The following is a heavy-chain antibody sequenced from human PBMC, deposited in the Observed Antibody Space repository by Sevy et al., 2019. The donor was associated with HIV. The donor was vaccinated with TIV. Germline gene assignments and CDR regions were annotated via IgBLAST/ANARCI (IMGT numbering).Heavy chain of an antibody. CDR3: AGQTSGWYDWFDP. CDR1: GYNFIGYY. Sequence: ASVKVSCKASGYNFIGYYVHWVRQAPGQGLEWIGRINPMNGDTKYAQKFQGRVTMTRDMSVSTAYMEVSRLKSDDTAIHYCAGQTSGWYDWFDPWGQGTLVTVSS. D-gene: IGHD6-19*01. CDR2: INPMNGDT. J-gene: IGHJ5*02. V-gene: IGHV1-2*06.